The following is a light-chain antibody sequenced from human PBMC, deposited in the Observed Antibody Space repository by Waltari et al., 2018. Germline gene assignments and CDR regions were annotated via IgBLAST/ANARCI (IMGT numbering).Light chain of an antibody. CDR1: SGHSSYA. J-gene: IGLJ3*02. Sequence: QLMLTQSPAASASLGASVKPTCTLSSGHSSYAIGGHQQQPEKGPRYLMKVNSDGSHIKGAGIPDRFSGSSSGAERYLTISSLQSDDEADYYCQTGGFGIWVFGGGTKLTVL. CDR2: VNSDGSH. V-gene: IGLV4-69*01. CDR3: QTGGFGIWV.